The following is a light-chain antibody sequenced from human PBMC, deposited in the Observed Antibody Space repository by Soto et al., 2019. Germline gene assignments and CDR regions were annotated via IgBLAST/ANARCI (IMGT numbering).Light chain of an antibody. CDR3: CTDAGTYKV. CDR1: SSDIGAYSY. J-gene: IGLJ1*01. CDR2: HVS. V-gene: IGLV2-11*01. Sequence: QSALTQPRSVSGSPGQSVTISCTGTSSDIGAYSYVSWYQQHPDKAPKLMIYHVSKRPSGVPDRFSGSKSGNAASLTISGLQAEDEADYYCCTDAGTYKVFGTGTKLTVL.